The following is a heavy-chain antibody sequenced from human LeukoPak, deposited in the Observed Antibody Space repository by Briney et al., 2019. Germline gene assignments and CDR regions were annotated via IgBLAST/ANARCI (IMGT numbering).Heavy chain of an antibody. D-gene: IGHD6-19*01. J-gene: IGHJ4*02. CDR1: GFTFSSYA. CDR3: ARDWLRYSSGWYAPADY. CDR2: ISYDGSNK. Sequence: GRSLRLSCAASGFTFSSYAMHWVRQAPGKGLEWVAVISYDGSNKYYADSVKGRFTISRDNSKNTLYLQMNSLRAEDTAVYYCARDWLRYSSGWYAPADYWGQGTLVTVSS. V-gene: IGHV3-30-3*01.